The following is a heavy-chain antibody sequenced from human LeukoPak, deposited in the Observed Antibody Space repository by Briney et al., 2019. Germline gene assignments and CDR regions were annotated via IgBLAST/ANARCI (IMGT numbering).Heavy chain of an antibody. D-gene: IGHD3-16*01. V-gene: IGHV3-9*01. Sequence: GGSLRLSCAASGFTFDDYAMHWVRQAPGKGLEWVSGISWNSGSIGYADSVKGRFTISRDNAKNSLYLQMNSLRADDTALYYCAKDITYSYAYGRLDYWGQGTLVTVSS. CDR1: GFTFDDYA. CDR2: ISWNSGSI. J-gene: IGHJ4*02. CDR3: AKDITYSYAYGRLDY.